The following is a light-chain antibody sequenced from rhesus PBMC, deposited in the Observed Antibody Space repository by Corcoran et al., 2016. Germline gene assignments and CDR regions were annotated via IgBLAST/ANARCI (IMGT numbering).Light chain of an antibody. CDR3: QHGYGTPLT. CDR1: ENVNNS. Sequence: DIQMTQSPSSLSASVGDRVTITCRASENVNNSLNWYQQKPGKAPKRLIYKASTLQSGVPSRFSGSGSGTDYTFTISSLQPEDVATYYCQHGYGTPLTFGGGTKVELK. V-gene: IGKV1-74*01. J-gene: IGKJ4*01. CDR2: KAS.